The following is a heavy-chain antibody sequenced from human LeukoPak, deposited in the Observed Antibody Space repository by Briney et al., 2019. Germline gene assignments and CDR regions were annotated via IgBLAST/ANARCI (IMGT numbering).Heavy chain of an antibody. J-gene: IGHJ4*02. V-gene: IGHV1-8*01. Sequence: ASVKVSCKASGYTFTSYDINSVRQATGQGLEWMGWMNPNSGNTGYAQKFQGRVTMTRNTSISTAYMELSSLRSEDTAVYYCARGRGYSYGRYYYDSSGYSDYWGQGTLVTVSS. D-gene: IGHD3-22*01. CDR3: ARGRGYSYGRYYYDSSGYSDY. CDR2: MNPNSGNT. CDR1: GYTFTSYD.